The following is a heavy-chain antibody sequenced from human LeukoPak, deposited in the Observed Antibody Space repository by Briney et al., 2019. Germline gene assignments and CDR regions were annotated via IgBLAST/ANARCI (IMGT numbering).Heavy chain of an antibody. D-gene: IGHD4-23*01. Sequence: HTGRSLRLSCAASGFTFSSYAMHWVRQAPGKGLEWVAVISYDGSNKYYADSVKGRFTISRDNSKNTLYLQMNSLRAEDTAVYYCAGELRPAYGGNSGAFDIWGQGTMVTVSS. V-gene: IGHV3-30-3*01. CDR3: AGELRPAYGGNSGAFDI. CDR2: ISYDGSNK. J-gene: IGHJ3*02. CDR1: GFTFSSYA.